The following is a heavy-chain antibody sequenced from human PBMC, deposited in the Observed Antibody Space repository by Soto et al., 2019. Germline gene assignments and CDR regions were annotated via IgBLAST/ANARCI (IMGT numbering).Heavy chain of an antibody. CDR2: ISGSGGST. CDR3: ANSRWGIASNLGFDP. D-gene: IGHD6-13*01. CDR1: GFTFSSYA. J-gene: IGHJ5*02. V-gene: IGHV3-23*01. Sequence: GGSLRLSCAASGFTFSSYAMSWVRQAPGKGLEWVSGISGSGGSTYHADSVKGRFTISRDNSKNTMYLQMNSLRAEDTAVYYCANSRWGIASNLGFDPWGQGTLVTVSS.